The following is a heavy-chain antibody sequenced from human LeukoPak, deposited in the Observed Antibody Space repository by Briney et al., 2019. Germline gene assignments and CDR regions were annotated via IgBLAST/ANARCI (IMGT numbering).Heavy chain of an antibody. Sequence: GGSLRLSRAASGFTFSSYGMHWVRQAPGKGLEWVAVIWYDGSNKYYADSVKGRFTISRDNSKNTLYLQMNSLRAEDTAVYYCAKENYDFWSGYYPRGWFDPWGQGTLVTVSS. CDR3: AKENYDFWSGYYPRGWFDP. J-gene: IGHJ5*02. D-gene: IGHD3-3*01. CDR1: GFTFSSYG. V-gene: IGHV3-33*06. CDR2: IWYDGSNK.